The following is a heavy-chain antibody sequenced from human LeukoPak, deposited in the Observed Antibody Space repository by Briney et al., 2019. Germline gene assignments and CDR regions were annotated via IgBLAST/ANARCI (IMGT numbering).Heavy chain of an antibody. CDR3: ARGGPILGSSGYYSPDFDY. D-gene: IGHD3-22*01. Sequence: PGRSLRLSCAASGFTFSSYAMHWVRQAPGKGLEWVAVISYDGSNKYYADSVKGRFTISRDNSKNTLYLQMNSLRAEDTAVYYCARGGPILGSSGYYSPDFDYWGQGTLVTVSS. CDR1: GFTFSSYA. CDR2: ISYDGSNK. V-gene: IGHV3-30-3*01. J-gene: IGHJ4*02.